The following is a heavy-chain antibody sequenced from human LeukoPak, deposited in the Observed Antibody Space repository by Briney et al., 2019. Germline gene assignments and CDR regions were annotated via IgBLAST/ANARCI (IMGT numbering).Heavy chain of an antibody. Sequence: PSETLSLTCTVSGGSISSYYWSWIRQPPGKGLEWIGYIYYSGSTNYNPSLKSRVTISVDTSKNQFSLKLSSVTAADTAVYYCARKGGHSDSSGYFRGGDFDYWGQGTLVTVSS. V-gene: IGHV4-59*08. CDR3: ARKGGHSDSSGYFRGGDFDY. J-gene: IGHJ4*02. CDR2: IYYSGST. D-gene: IGHD3-22*01. CDR1: GGSISSYY.